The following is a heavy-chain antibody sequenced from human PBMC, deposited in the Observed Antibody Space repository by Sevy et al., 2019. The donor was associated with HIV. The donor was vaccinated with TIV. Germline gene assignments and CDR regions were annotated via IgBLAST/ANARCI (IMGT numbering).Heavy chain of an antibody. J-gene: IGHJ6*02. CDR2: IKSKTDGGTT. Sequence: GGSLRLSCAASGFTFSNAWMNWVRQAPGKGLEWVGRIKSKTDGGTTDNAAPVKGRFTISRDDSKNTLYLQMNSLKTEDTAVYYCTTTYYDILTGYYRYYYYYGMDVWGQGTTVTVSS. D-gene: IGHD3-9*01. CDR1: GFTFSNAW. V-gene: IGHV3-15*07. CDR3: TTTYYDILTGYYRYYYYYGMDV.